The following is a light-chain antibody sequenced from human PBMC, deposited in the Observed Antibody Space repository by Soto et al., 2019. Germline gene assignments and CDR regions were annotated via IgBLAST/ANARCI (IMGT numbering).Light chain of an antibody. CDR2: DAS. CDR3: QQYKNWPPWT. V-gene: IGKV3-15*01. CDR1: QNIGTN. Sequence: EIVMTQSPATLSVSPGERATLSCRASQNIGTNLAWFQQKPGQAPRLLIYDASIRATDFPARFSGSGSGTEFTLTISGLQSDDFAVYFCQQYKNWPPWTFGHGTKVEIK. J-gene: IGKJ1*01.